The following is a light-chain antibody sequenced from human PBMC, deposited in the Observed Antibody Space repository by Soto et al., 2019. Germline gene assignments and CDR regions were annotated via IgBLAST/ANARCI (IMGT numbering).Light chain of an antibody. J-gene: IGLJ1*01. Sequence: QSVLTQPASVSGSPGQSITFSCTGTSSDVGGYNYVSWYQQHPGKAPKLMIYEVSDRPSGVSNRFSGSKSDNTASLTISGLQAEDEADYYCSSYTSSSTLVFGTGTKLTVL. CDR1: SSDVGGYNY. V-gene: IGLV2-14*01. CDR3: SSYTSSSTLV. CDR2: EVS.